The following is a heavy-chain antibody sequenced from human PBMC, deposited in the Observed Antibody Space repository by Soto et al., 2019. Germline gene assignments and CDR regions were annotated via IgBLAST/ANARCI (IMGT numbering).Heavy chain of an antibody. V-gene: IGHV3-23*01. CDR2: ISGNGGST. CDR3: AKGSEFSNSYTLDFDF. D-gene: IGHD6-6*01. CDR1: GFTFSSYA. J-gene: IGHJ4*02. Sequence: EVQLLESGGGLVQPGESPRLSCAASGFTFSSYAMSWVRQAPGRGLEWVSIISGNGGSTYYAASVKGRFTISRDNTKNTLYLQMDSLTAEDTAVYYCAKGSEFSNSYTLDFDFWAREPWSPSPQ.